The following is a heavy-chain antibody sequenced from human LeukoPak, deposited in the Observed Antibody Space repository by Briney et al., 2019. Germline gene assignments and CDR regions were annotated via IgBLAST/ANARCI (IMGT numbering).Heavy chain of an antibody. Sequence: SETLSLTCTVSGGSISSGRYYWNWIRQPAGKGLEWIGRIYTSGSTNYNPSLKSRVTISVDTSKNQFSLKLSSVTAADTAVYYCARGSRYSYGSSYYYYYYMDVWGKGTTVAISS. CDR2: IYTSGST. V-gene: IGHV4-61*02. J-gene: IGHJ6*03. CDR3: ARGSRYSYGSSYYYYYYMDV. CDR1: GGSISSGRYY. D-gene: IGHD5-18*01.